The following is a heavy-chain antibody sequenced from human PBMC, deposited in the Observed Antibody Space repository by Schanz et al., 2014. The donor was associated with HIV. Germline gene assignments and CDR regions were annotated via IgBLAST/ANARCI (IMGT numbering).Heavy chain of an antibody. D-gene: IGHD2-21*01. J-gene: IGHJ4*02. CDR2: IKKDGSEK. V-gene: IGHV3-7*01. Sequence: EVQLLEFGGGSVRPGESLRLSCLASGFTFNNYAMTWVRQAPGKGLEWVGDIKKDGSEKHYAGSVKGRFTISRDNSKNTLYLQMNSLRAEDTAVYYCAREGNYYGGSVPGHWGQGALVSVSS. CDR1: GFTFNNYA. CDR3: AREGNYYGGSVPGH.